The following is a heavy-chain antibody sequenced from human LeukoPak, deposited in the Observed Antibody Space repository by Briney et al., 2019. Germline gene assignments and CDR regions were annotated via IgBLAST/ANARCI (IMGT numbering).Heavy chain of an antibody. J-gene: IGHJ4*02. CDR3: ARGLRGSGDSS. V-gene: IGHV4-31*03. CDR2: IYYSGST. D-gene: IGHD3-22*01. CDR1: GGSISRGGYY. Sequence: SETLSLTCTVSGGSISRGGYYWSWIRQHPGKGLEWIGYIYYSGSTYYNPSLKSRVTISVDTSKNQFSLKLSSVTAADTAVYYCARGLRGSGDSSWGQGTLVTVSS.